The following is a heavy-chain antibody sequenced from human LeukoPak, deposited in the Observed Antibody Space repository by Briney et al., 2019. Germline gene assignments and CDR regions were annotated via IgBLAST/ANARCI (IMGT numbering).Heavy chain of an antibody. J-gene: IGHJ4*02. D-gene: IGHD5-24*01. Sequence: GGSLRLSCAASGFTFSSYEMSWVRQAPGKGLEWVSVISGSGGSTDYADSVKGRFTISRDNSENTLYLQMNSLRAEDTAVYYCANEGWLQFSDYWGQGTLVTVSS. V-gene: IGHV3-23*01. CDR1: GFTFSSYE. CDR3: ANEGWLQFSDY. CDR2: ISGSGGST.